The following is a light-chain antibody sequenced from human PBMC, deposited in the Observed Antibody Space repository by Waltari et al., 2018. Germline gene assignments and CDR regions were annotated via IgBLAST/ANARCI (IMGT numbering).Light chain of an antibody. V-gene: IGLV2-11*01. CDR3: CSYAGSYTWV. J-gene: IGLJ3*02. CDR2: DVS. CDR1: SSDVGGYNY. Sequence: QSALTQPRSVSGSPGQSVTISCTGTSSDVGGYNYVSWSQQHPGKAPKLMIYDVSKRPSGFPDRFSGSKSGNTASLTISVLQAEDEADYYCCSYAGSYTWVFGGGTKLTVL.